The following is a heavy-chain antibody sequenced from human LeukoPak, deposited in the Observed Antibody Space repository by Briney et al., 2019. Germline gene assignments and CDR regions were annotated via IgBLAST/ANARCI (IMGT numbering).Heavy chain of an antibody. CDR3: ARDIEQEMAKEDFDYYYMDV. V-gene: IGHV1-18*01. D-gene: IGHD5-24*01. CDR2: ISVFNGNT. CDR1: GYTFTSYG. J-gene: IGHJ6*03. Sequence: ASVKVSCKASGYTFTSYGITWVRQAPGQGLEWMGWISVFNGNTKESQKFQDRVIMTADTSTGTAYMELGSLRSDDTAVYYCARDIEQEMAKEDFDYYYMDVWGKGTTVIVSS.